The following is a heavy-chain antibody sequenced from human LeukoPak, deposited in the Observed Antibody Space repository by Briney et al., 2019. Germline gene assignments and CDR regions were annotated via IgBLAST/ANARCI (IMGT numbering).Heavy chain of an antibody. V-gene: IGHV3-7*01. J-gene: IGHJ1*01. D-gene: IGHD2-21*02. CDR3: TSWGDTTAEYFQR. CDR2: INPDGRDT. Sequence: GGSLRLSCVVSGFTFNTCWMNWVRQAPGKGLEWVAHINPDGRDTYYVDSVKGRFTISRDNAQNSMYLQMNSLRVEDTAVYYCTSWGDTTAEYFQRWGQGTLVTVSS. CDR1: GFTFNTCW.